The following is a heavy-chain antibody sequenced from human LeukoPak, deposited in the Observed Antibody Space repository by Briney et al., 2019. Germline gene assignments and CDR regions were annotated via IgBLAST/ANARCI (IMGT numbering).Heavy chain of an antibody. V-gene: IGHV4-4*07. CDR1: AGSISHYY. J-gene: IGHJ4*02. Sequence: PSETLSLTCTVSAGSISHYYWSFLRQPAGKGLEWVGRINPSGSTNYNPSLKSRVTISIDKSMNQFSLRLSSVTAADTAVYYCARDSSGSGWYLIDQWGQGTLVTVSS. D-gene: IGHD6-19*01. CDR2: INPSGST. CDR3: ARDSSGSGWYLIDQ.